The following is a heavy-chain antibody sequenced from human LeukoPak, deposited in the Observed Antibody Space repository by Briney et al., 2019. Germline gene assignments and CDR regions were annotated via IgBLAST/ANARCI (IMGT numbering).Heavy chain of an antibody. V-gene: IGHV3-73*01. D-gene: IGHD3-22*01. CDR2: IRSKANSYAT. CDR1: GFTFSGSP. J-gene: IGHJ4*02. Sequence: GGSLRLSCAASGFTFSGSPMHWVRQASGKGREWVGLIRSKANSYATAYAASVKGRVTISRDDSKNTAYLQMNSRKSEDTAVYYCARYYYDSSGYASGFDYWGQGTLVTVSS. CDR3: ARYYYDSSGYASGFDY.